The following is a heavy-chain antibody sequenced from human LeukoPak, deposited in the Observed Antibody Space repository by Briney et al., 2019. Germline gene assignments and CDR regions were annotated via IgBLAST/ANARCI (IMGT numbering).Heavy chain of an antibody. CDR1: GYTFTSYA. J-gene: IGHJ4*02. CDR3: ARPTKEGSGWSPYYFDY. Sequence: GASVKVSCKASGYTFTSYAMNWVRQAPGQGLEWMGWISAYNGNTNYAQKLQGRVTMTTDTSTSTAYMELRSLRSDDTAVYYCARPTKEGSGWSPYYFDYWGQGTLVTVSS. V-gene: IGHV1-18*01. CDR2: ISAYNGNT. D-gene: IGHD6-19*01.